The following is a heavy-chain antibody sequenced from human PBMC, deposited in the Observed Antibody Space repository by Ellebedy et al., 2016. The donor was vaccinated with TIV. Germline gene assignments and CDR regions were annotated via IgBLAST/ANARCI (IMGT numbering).Heavy chain of an antibody. CDR3: ARGGVGATKYYYYGMDV. CDR1: GFTFSSYA. CDR2: ISYDGSNK. Sequence: GESLKISCAASGFTFSSYAIHWVRQAPGKGLEWVAVISYDGSNKYYADSVKGRFTISRDNSKNTLYLQMNSLRAEDTAVYYCARGGVGATKYYYYGMDVWGQGTTVTVSS. D-gene: IGHD1-26*01. J-gene: IGHJ6*02. V-gene: IGHV3-30*01.